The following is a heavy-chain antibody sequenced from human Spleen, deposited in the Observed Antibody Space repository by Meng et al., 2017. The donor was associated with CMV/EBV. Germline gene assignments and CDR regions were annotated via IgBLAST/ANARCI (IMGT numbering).Heavy chain of an antibody. CDR2: IIPILGIA. V-gene: IGHV1-69*04. CDR1: GYTFTGYY. CDR3: ARDKGRDIVVVPAAITGGYGMDV. D-gene: IGHD2-2*02. Sequence: SVKVSCKASGYTFTGYYMHWVRQAPGQGLEWMGRIIPILGIANYAQKFQGRATITADKSTSTAYMELSSLRSEDTAVYYCARDKGRDIVVVPAAITGGYGMDVWGQGTTVTVSS. J-gene: IGHJ6*02.